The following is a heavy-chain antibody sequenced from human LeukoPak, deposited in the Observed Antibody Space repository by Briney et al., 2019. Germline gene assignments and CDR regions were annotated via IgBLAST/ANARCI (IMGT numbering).Heavy chain of an antibody. Sequence: SETLSLTCSVSGGSISGSSYYWGWIRQPPGKRLEWIASLYYSGSTYYNPSLKSRVTISVDTSKNQFSLNLSSVTAADTAVYYCARHYYDRTGYYYFDYWGQGTLVTVSS. V-gene: IGHV4-39*01. J-gene: IGHJ4*02. D-gene: IGHD3-22*01. CDR3: ARHYYDRTGYYYFDY. CDR1: GGSISGSSYY. CDR2: LYYSGST.